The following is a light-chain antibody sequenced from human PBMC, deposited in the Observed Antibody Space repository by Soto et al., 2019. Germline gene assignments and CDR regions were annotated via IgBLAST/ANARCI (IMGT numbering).Light chain of an antibody. J-gene: IGKJ2*01. CDR3: QQYDYWPPYT. Sequence: EIVMTQSPATLSVSPGERAIVSCRASQSIRDNLAWYQQTPGRPPRLLIYGASIRATGVPARFSGSGSGTEFTLTISSLQSEDFAVYYFQQYDYWPPYTFGPGTRVEIK. CDR2: GAS. V-gene: IGKV3-15*01. CDR1: QSIRDN.